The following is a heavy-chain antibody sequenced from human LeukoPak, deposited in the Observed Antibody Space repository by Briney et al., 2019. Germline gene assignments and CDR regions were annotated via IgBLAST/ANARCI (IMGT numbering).Heavy chain of an antibody. D-gene: IGHD4-11*01. CDR1: GGSISSGGYS. CDR2: IYHSGST. J-gene: IGHJ6*02. Sequence: SETLSLTCAVSGGSISSGGYSWSWIRQPPGKGLEWIGYIYHSGSTYYNPSLKSRVTISVDRSKKQFSLKLSSVTAADTAVYYCARESYDYSIFGGMDVWGQGTTVTVSS. V-gene: IGHV4-30-2*01. CDR3: ARESYDYSIFGGMDV.